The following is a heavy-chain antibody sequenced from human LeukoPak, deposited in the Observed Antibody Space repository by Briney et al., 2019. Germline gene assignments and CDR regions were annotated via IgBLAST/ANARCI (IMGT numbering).Heavy chain of an antibody. D-gene: IGHD3-10*01. V-gene: IGHV3-23*01. CDR3: AKEIMYYYGSGSYPDY. CDR2: ISGSGGST. CDR1: GFTFSSYA. J-gene: IGHJ4*02. Sequence: GGSLRLSCAASGFTFSSYAMSWVRQAPGKGLEWVSAISGSGGSTYYADSVKGRFTISRDNSKNTLYLQMNSLRAEDTAVYYCAKEIMYYYGSGSYPDYWSQGTLVTVSS.